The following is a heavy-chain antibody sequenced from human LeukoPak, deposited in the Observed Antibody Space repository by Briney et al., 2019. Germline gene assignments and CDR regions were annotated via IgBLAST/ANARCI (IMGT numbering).Heavy chain of an antibody. V-gene: IGHV4-39*01. CDR3: ARDAGNTAFFDY. CDR1: GGSISSSSYY. Sequence: SETLSLTCTVSGGSISSSSYYWGWIRQPPGKGLEWIGSMYYSGSTYYNPSLKSLVTISVDTSKNQFSLKVSSVTAADTAVYYCARDAGNTAFFDYWGQGTLITVSS. CDR2: MYYSGST. J-gene: IGHJ4*02. D-gene: IGHD1/OR15-1a*01.